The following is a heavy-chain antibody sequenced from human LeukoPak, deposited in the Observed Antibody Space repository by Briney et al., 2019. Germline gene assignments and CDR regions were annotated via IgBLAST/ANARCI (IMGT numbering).Heavy chain of an antibody. CDR1: GGSFSGYY. Sequence: PSETLSLTCAVYGGSFSGYYWSWIRQPPGKGLEWIGEINHSGSTNYNPSLKGRVTISVDTSKNQFSLKLSSVTAADTAVYYCARRVGYGQYYYYMDVWGKGTTVTVSS. CDR2: INHSGST. V-gene: IGHV4-34*01. J-gene: IGHJ6*03. CDR3: ARRVGYGQYYYYMDV. D-gene: IGHD5-18*01.